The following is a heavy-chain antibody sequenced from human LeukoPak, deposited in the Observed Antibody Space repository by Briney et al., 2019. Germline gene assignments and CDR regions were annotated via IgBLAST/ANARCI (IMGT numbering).Heavy chain of an antibody. CDR2: IYYSGST. V-gene: IGHV4-31*03. CDR1: GGSISSGGYY. J-gene: IGHJ6*02. CDR3: ARVNYDFWSGYYRVMDV. D-gene: IGHD3-3*01. Sequence: SETLSLTCTVSGGSISSGGYYWSWIRQHPGKGLEWIGYIYYSGSTYYNPSLKSRVTISVDTSKNQFSLKLSSVTAADTAVHYCARVNYDFWSGYYRVMDVWGQGTTVTVSS.